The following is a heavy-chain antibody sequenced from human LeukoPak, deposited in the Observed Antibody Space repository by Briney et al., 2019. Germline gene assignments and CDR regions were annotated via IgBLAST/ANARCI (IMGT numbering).Heavy chain of an antibody. CDR1: GGSISSGGYS. D-gene: IGHD1-26*01. Sequence: SQTLSLTCAVSGGSISSGGYSWSWIRQPPGKGLEWIGYIYYSGSTYYNPSLKSRVTISVDTSKSQFSLKLSSVTAADTAVYYCARGGSYRYYFDYWGQGTLVTVSS. V-gene: IGHV4-30-4*07. CDR2: IYYSGST. CDR3: ARGGSYRYYFDY. J-gene: IGHJ4*02.